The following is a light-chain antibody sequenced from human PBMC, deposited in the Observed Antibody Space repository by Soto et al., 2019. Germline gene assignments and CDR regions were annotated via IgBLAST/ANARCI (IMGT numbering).Light chain of an antibody. CDR3: QQSSSTVLT. Sequence: DIPMTQSPSSLSASVGDRVTITCRASQSISSYLNWYQQKPGKAPKLLIYAASSLQGVVPSRLSGSGSGTDFTLTISGLQREDCALYCCQQSSSTVLTFGDATKVEFK. CDR2: AAS. J-gene: IGKJ4*01. CDR1: QSISSY. V-gene: IGKV1-39*01.